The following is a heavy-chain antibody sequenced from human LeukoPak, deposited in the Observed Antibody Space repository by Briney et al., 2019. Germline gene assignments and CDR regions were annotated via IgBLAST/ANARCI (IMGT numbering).Heavy chain of an antibody. V-gene: IGHV3-48*03. CDR1: GFTFSSYE. J-gene: IGHJ4*02. Sequence: GGSLRLSCAASGFTFSSYEMNWVRQAPGKGLEWVSYISSSGSTIYYADSVKGRFTISRDNANNSLYLQMNSLRAEDTAVYYCARERAEMATLTFDYWGQGTLVTVSS. CDR2: ISSSGSTI. CDR3: ARERAEMATLTFDY. D-gene: IGHD5-24*01.